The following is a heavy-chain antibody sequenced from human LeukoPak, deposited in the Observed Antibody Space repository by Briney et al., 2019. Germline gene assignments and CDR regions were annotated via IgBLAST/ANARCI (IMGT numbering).Heavy chain of an antibody. Sequence: GGSLRLSCAASGFTFSSYWMHWVRHTPGKGLVWVSRIKGDGSSTSYADSVKDRFTISRDNAKNTLYLQMNSLRAEDTAVYYCARDGYSFGLDFDYWGQGTLVTVSS. CDR3: ARDGYSFGLDFDY. CDR2: IKGDGSST. J-gene: IGHJ4*02. V-gene: IGHV3-74*01. CDR1: GFTFSSYW. D-gene: IGHD5-18*01.